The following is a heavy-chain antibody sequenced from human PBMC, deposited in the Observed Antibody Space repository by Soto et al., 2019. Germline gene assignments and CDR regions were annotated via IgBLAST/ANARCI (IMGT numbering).Heavy chain of an antibody. CDR1: GGSISSSSYY. CDR3: ARSTVADDAFDI. V-gene: IGHV4-39*01. J-gene: IGHJ3*02. Sequence: SETLSLTCTVSGGSISSSSYYWGWIRQPPGKGLEWIGNIYYSGSTYYNPSLKSRVTISVDTSKNQFSLKLSSVTAADTAVYYCARSTVADDAFDIWGQGTMVTVSS. CDR2: IYYSGST. D-gene: IGHD6-19*01.